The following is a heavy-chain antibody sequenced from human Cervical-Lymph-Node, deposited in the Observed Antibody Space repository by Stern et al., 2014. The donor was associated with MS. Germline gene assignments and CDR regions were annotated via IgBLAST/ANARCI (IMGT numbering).Heavy chain of an antibody. D-gene: IGHD3-16*01. V-gene: IGHV2-5*02. Sequence: QVTLKESGPTVVKPTQTLTLTCSFSGFSLSTLGVGVGWIRQPPGKALEWLGIIYVDYDKRYNPSLRSGLNITKYTFKNRLVLTLTNMDPVDTATYFCTHGLIRLGDLSSPPIDSWGRGTLVTVSS. CDR1: GFSLSTLGVG. CDR3: THGLIRLGDLSSPPIDS. J-gene: IGHJ5*01. CDR2: IYVDYDK.